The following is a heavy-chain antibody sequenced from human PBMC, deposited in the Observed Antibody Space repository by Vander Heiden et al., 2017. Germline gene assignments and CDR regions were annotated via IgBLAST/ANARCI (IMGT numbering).Heavy chain of an antibody. J-gene: IGHJ6*02. CDR2: IWYYGSNK. CDR1: GFTFGRYG. CDR3: ARDSLPYYSYYYGMDV. V-gene: IGHV3-33*01. D-gene: IGHD2-15*01. Sequence: QVQLVESGGGVVQPGRSLRLSCAASGFTFGRYGMAWARQAPGKVLEWVAVIWYYGSNKYYADSVKGRFTISRDNSNTTLYLQMNSLRAEDTAVYYCARDSLPYYSYYYGMDVWGQGTTVTVSS.